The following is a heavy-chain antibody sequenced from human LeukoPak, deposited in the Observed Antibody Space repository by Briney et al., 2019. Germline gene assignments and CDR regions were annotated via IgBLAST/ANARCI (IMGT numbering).Heavy chain of an antibody. D-gene: IGHD3-22*01. Sequence: PSETLSLTCTVSGGSISSYYWSWIRQPPGKGLEWIGYIYYSGSTNYNPSLKSRVTISVDTSKNQFSLRLSSVTAADTAVYYCARGNYYDTSTYYRAFDIWGKGTTVTVSS. CDR1: GGSISSYY. CDR2: IYYSGST. V-gene: IGHV4-59*01. CDR3: ARGNYYDTSTYYRAFDI. J-gene: IGHJ6*04.